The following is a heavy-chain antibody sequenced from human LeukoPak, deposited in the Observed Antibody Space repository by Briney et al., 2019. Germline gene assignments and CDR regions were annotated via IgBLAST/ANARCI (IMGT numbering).Heavy chain of an antibody. D-gene: IGHD1-26*01. CDR1: GYTFTSYG. Sequence: ASVKVSCKASGYTFTSYGISWVRQAPGQGLEWMGWISAYNGNTNYAQKLQGRVTMTTDTSTSTDYMELRSLRSDDTAVYYCARSSSGSYFGGYYFDYWGQGTLVTVSS. CDR2: ISAYNGNT. J-gene: IGHJ4*02. CDR3: ARSSSGSYFGGYYFDY. V-gene: IGHV1-18*01.